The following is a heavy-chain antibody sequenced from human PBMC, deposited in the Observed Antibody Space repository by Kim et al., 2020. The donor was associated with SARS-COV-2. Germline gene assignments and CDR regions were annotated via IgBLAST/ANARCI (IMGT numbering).Heavy chain of an antibody. J-gene: IGHJ6*02. CDR1: GYTFTSYA. Sequence: ASVKVSCKASGYTFTSYAMHWVRQAPGQRLEWMGWINAGNGNTKYSQKFQGRVTITRDTSASTAYMELSSLRSEDTAVYYCARSRTSYYYYYGMDVWGQGTTVTVSS. CDR3: ARSRTSYYYYYGMDV. V-gene: IGHV1-3*01. D-gene: IGHD6-13*01. CDR2: INAGNGNT.